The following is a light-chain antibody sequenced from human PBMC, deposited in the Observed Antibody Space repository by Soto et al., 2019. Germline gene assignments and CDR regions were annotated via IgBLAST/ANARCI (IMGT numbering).Light chain of an antibody. Sequence: AIQMTQSPSSLSASVGDRVTITCRASQDIRNDLGWYQQKPGKTPKLLIFAASSLQSGVSSRFSGSGSCTDFTLTISSLQTEDFATYYCLQDFNYPWTFGQGTKVEIE. V-gene: IGKV1-6*01. J-gene: IGKJ1*01. CDR1: QDIRND. CDR3: LQDFNYPWT. CDR2: AAS.